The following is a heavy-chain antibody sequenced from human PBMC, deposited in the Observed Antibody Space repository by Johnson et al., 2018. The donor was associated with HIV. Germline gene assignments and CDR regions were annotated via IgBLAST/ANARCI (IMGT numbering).Heavy chain of an antibody. CDR3: ARRTVVTPGAFDI. Sequence: QVLLVESGGGVVQPGRSLRLSCAASGFTFSDYYMSWIRQAPGKGLEWVSYISSSGSTIYYADSVKGRFTISRDNAKNSLYLQMNSLRAEDTAVYYCARRTVVTPGAFDIWGQGTMVTVSS. D-gene: IGHD4-23*01. CDR1: GFTFSDYY. CDR2: ISSSGSTI. V-gene: IGHV3-11*04. J-gene: IGHJ3*02.